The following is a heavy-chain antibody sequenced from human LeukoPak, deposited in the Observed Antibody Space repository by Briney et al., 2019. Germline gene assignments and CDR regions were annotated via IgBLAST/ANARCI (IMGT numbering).Heavy chain of an antibody. CDR2: IRSDAPNR. Sequence: GSSLTLSCAATGFTFNHYAMHWVRQAPGKRLEWVAVIRSDAPNRYYADSVKGRFTISRDDAGKTLYLQMSSLRPEDTGVYYCAKDAQRGFDYSNSLEYWGQGTPVTDST. J-gene: IGHJ4*02. D-gene: IGHD4-11*01. V-gene: IGHV3-33*06. CDR1: GFTFNHYA. CDR3: AKDAQRGFDYSNSLEY.